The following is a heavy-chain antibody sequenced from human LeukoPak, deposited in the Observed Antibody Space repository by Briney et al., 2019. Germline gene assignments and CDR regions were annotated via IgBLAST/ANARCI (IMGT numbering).Heavy chain of an antibody. V-gene: IGHV3-43D*03. J-gene: IGHJ3*02. Sequence: GGSLRLSCAASGFTFDDYAMHWVRQAPGKGLEWVSLISWDGGSTYYADSVKGRFTISRDNAKNSLYLQMNSLRAEDTAVYYCARRMSIAVTGTPAFDIWGQGTMVTVSS. CDR2: ISWDGGST. CDR1: GFTFDDYA. D-gene: IGHD6-19*01. CDR3: ARRMSIAVTGTPAFDI.